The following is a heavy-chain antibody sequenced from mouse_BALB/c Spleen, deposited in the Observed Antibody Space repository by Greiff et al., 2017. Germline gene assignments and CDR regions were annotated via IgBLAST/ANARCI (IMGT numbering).Heavy chain of an antibody. CDR1: GYTFTSYW. CDR3: TRWDEAMDY. V-gene: IGHV1-69*02. D-gene: IGHD4-1*01. Sequence: QVQLQQPGAELVRPGASVKLSCKASGYTFTSYWINWVKQRPGQGLEWIGNIYPSDSYTNYNQKFKDKATLTVDKSSSTAYMQLSSPTSEDSAVYYCTRWDEAMDYWGQGTSVTVSS. J-gene: IGHJ4*01. CDR2: IYPSDSYT.